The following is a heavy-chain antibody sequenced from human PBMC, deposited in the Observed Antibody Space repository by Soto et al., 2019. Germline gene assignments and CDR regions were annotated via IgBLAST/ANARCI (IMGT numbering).Heavy chain of an antibody. CDR3: ARGHGERRYSRIYYYYGIDV. Sequence: ASVKVPCQASGYTFTSYAMHWVRQAPGQRLEWRGWINAGNRHPQYSQKFQGRVTINRDTSASTGYMELSSLRSEDTAVYYCARGHGERRYSRIYYYYGIDVWGQGPPVTVSS. CDR2: INAGNRHP. V-gene: IGHV1-3*01. D-gene: IGHD6-13*01. CDR1: GYTFTSYA. J-gene: IGHJ6*02.